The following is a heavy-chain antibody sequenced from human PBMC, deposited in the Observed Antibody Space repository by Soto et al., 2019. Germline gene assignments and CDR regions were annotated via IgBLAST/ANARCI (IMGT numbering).Heavy chain of an antibody. Sequence: EVHLLESGGGLVQPGGSLRLSCAASGFTFSNYAMSWVRQAPGKGLEWVSAISGSGGTTYYADSVTGRFTISRDNSKNTLFLQMNSLRVEDTAVYYCAKGPWLAAGGWFDPWGQGTLVTVSS. CDR2: ISGSGGTT. CDR3: AKGPWLAAGGWFDP. J-gene: IGHJ5*02. V-gene: IGHV3-23*01. D-gene: IGHD6-19*01. CDR1: GFTFSNYA.